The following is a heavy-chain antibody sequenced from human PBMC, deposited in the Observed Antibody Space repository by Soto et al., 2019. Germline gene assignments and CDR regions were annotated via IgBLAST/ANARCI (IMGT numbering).Heavy chain of an antibody. V-gene: IGHV1-18*04. CDR1: GYRFTTYG. Sequence: QVQLLQSGAEVKKPGASVKVSCKASGYRFTTYGITWVRLAPGQGLEWLGGISTYNGNTDYAQNLQDRVTMTTETSTSTAYMGVTSLTSDDTAGYYCARGLGTNGLDVWGQGTTVTVSS. D-gene: IGHD7-27*01. CDR2: ISTYNGNT. J-gene: IGHJ6*02. CDR3: ARGLGTNGLDV.